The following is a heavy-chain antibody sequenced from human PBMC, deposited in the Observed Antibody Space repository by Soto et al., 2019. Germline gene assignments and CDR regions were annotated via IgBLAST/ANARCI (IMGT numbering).Heavy chain of an antibody. CDR1: GGTFSSYT. J-gene: IGHJ3*02. Sequence: SVKVSCKASGGTFSSYTISWVRQAPGQGLEWMGRIIPILGIANYAQKFQGRVTITADKSTSTAYMELSSLRSEDTAVYYCASPIAHGSGSYYNDRNAFDIWGQGTMVTVSS. CDR2: IIPILGIA. V-gene: IGHV1-69*02. D-gene: IGHD3-10*01. CDR3: ASPIAHGSGSYYNDRNAFDI.